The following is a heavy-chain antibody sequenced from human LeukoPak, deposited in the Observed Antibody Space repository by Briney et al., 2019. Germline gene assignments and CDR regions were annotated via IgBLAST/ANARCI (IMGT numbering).Heavy chain of an antibody. CDR2: IYSGGST. CDR1: GFTVSSNY. J-gene: IGHJ6*02. D-gene: IGHD6-19*01. CDR3: ASILAPGIAVAGTYYYGMDV. Sequence: GGSLRLSCAASGFTVSSNYMSWVRQAPGKGLEWVSVIYSGGSTYYADSVKGRFTISRDNSKNTLYLQMNSLRAEDTAAYYCASILAPGIAVAGTYYYGMDVWGQGTTVTVSS. V-gene: IGHV3-53*01.